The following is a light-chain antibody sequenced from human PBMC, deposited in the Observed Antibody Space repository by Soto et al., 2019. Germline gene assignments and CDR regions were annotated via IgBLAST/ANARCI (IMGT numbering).Light chain of an antibody. Sequence: DIVMTQSPDSLAVSLGERATINCKSSQSVLYSSNNKNYLAWYQQKPGQPPKLLIPWASTRESGVPDRFSGSGSGTDFTLTITSLQAEDVAVYYCQQFYSTLTFGPGTRVDIK. CDR3: QQFYSTLT. V-gene: IGKV4-1*01. J-gene: IGKJ3*01. CDR2: WAS. CDR1: QSVLYSSNNKNY.